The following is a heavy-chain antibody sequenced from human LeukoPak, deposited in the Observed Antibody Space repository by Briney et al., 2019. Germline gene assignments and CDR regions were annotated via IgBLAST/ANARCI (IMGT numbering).Heavy chain of an antibody. Sequence: GGSLRLSCAASGFTFSIYAMSWVRQAPGKGLVWVSAISGGGGSTYYADSVKGRFTISRDNSKNTVYLQMNSLRPEDTAVYYCAKAAVYSKRWTPFDDWGRGTLVTVSS. CDR1: GFTFSIYA. CDR3: AKAAVYSKRWTPFDD. V-gene: IGHV3-23*01. J-gene: IGHJ4*02. D-gene: IGHD1-26*01. CDR2: ISGGGGST.